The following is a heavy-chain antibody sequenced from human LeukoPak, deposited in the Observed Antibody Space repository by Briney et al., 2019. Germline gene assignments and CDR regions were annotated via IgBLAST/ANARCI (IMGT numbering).Heavy chain of an antibody. CDR2: ISSSGSGGNT. V-gene: IGHV3-23*01. CDR3: ARSIAAAGTDAFDI. CDR1: GVTLSSYA. Sequence: GGSLRLSCAASGVTLSSYAMSWARQAPGKGPEWVSGISSSGSGGNTYYADSVKGRFTISRDNSKNTLYLQMNSLRAEDTAVYYCARSIAAAGTDAFDIWGQGTMVTVSS. D-gene: IGHD6-13*01. J-gene: IGHJ3*02.